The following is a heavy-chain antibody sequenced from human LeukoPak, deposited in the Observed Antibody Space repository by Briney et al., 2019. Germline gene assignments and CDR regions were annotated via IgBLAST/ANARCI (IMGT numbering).Heavy chain of an antibody. V-gene: IGHV4-59*12. CDR1: GGSISSYY. D-gene: IGHD2-2*01. CDR3: ARPRVVPAARRWRGWFDP. J-gene: IGHJ5*02. CDR2: IYYSGST. Sequence: SETLSLTCTVSGGSISSYYWSWIRQPPGKGLEWIGYIYYSGSTNYNPSLKSRVTISVDTSKNQFSLKLSSVTAADTAVYYCARPRVVPAARRWRGWFDPWGQGTLVTVSS.